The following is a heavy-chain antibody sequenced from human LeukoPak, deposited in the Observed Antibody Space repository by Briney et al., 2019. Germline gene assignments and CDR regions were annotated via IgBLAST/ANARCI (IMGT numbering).Heavy chain of an antibody. D-gene: IGHD1-14*01. CDR2: ISQDGSEK. CDR1: GSTFCSHW. CDR3: ARDSYRALEY. Sequence: GGSLRLSCAASGSTFCSHWMNWVRQAPGKGLEWVAHISQDGSEKYCVDSVRGRFTISRDNAKNSLYLHMHSLRGEDTAVYYCARDSYRALEYWGQGALVTVTS. J-gene: IGHJ4*02. V-gene: IGHV3-7*01.